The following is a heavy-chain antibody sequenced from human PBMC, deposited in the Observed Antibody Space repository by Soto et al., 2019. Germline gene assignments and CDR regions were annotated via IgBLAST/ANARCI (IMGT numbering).Heavy chain of an antibody. CDR3: ESDCSSHTCYRQGGMDV. CDR2: ISYDGSNK. D-gene: IGHD2-2*02. Sequence: GGSLRLSCAASGFSLNSYAMHWVRRAPGKGLEWVAVISYDGSNKFYGDSVKGRSTISRDNSKNTVYLQMDSLRTEDTAVYYCESDCSSHTCYRQGGMDVWGQGTTVTVSS. V-gene: IGHV3-30-3*01. J-gene: IGHJ6*02. CDR1: GFSLNSYA.